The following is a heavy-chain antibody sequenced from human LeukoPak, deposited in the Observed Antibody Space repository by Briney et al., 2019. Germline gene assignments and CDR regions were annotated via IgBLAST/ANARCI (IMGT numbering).Heavy chain of an antibody. D-gene: IGHD6-13*01. Sequence: GASVKVSCKASGGTFSSYAISWVRQAPGQGLEWMGGIIPIFGTANYAQKFQGRVTITADESTSTAYMELSSLRSEDTAVYYCARSYSSSWHDAFDIWGQGTMVTVSS. CDR2: IIPIFGTA. J-gene: IGHJ3*02. CDR1: GGTFSSYA. V-gene: IGHV1-69*01. CDR3: ARSYSSSWHDAFDI.